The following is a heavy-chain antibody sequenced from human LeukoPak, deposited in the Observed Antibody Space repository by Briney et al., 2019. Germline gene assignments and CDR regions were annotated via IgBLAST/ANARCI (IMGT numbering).Heavy chain of an antibody. V-gene: IGHV1-69*05. CDR3: AMYGSGSTYFDY. J-gene: IGHJ4*02. D-gene: IGHD3-10*01. CDR1: GGTFSSYA. CDR2: IIPIFGTA. Sequence: SVKVSCKASGGTFSSYAISWVRQAPGQGLEWVGGIIPIFGTANYAQKFQGRVTITTDESTSTAYMELSSLRSEDTAVYYCAMYGSGSTYFDYWGQGTLVTVSS.